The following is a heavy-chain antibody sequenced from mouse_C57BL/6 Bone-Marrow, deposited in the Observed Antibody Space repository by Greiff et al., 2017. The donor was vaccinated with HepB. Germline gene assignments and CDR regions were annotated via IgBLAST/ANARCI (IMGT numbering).Heavy chain of an antibody. J-gene: IGHJ4*01. V-gene: IGHV1-77*01. D-gene: IGHD2-5*01. Sequence: QVQLQQSGAELVKPGASVKISCKASGYTFTDYYINWVKQRPGQGLEWIGKIGPGSGSTYYNEKFKGKATLTADKSSSTAYMQLSSLTSEDSAVYFCAIYPLYSNYVGYYAMDYWGQGTSVTVSS. CDR2: IGPGSGST. CDR3: AIYPLYSNYVGYYAMDY. CDR1: GYTFTDYY.